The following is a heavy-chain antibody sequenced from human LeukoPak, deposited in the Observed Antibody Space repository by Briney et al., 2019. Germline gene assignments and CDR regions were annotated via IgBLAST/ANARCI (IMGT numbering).Heavy chain of an antibody. D-gene: IGHD6-25*01. CDR3: ATQQPLDAFDI. CDR1: GSRFTSYW. V-gene: IGHV5-51*01. CDR2: IYPGDSDT. Sequence: GESLQISCKGSGSRFTSYWIGWVRQLPGKGLEWMGIIYPGDSDTTYSPSFQGQVTISADKSISTAYLQWSSLKASDTAMYYCATQQPLDAFDIWGQGTMVTVSS. J-gene: IGHJ3*02.